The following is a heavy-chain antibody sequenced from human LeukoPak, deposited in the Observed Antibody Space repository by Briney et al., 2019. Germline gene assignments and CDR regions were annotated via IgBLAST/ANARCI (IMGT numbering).Heavy chain of an antibody. CDR2: ISGRAGAGNT. CDR3: AQWSRYFDY. J-gene: IGHJ4*02. V-gene: IGHV3-23*01. CDR1: GFTFSSYS. Sequence: PGGSLRLSCSASGFTFSSYSMHWVRQAPGEGLEWVSGISGRAGAGNTYYADSVKGRFTISRDNSKNTLYLQMNSLRAEDTALYFCAQWSRYFDYWGQGTLVTVSS. D-gene: IGHD1-26*01.